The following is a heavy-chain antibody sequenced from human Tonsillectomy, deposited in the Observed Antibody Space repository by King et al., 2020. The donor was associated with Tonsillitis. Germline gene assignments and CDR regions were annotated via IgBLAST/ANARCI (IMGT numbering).Heavy chain of an antibody. Sequence: VQLVQSGAEVKKPGSSVKVSCKASGGTFSSYAISWVRQAPGQGLEWMGGIIPIFGTANYAQKFQGRVTITAAESTSTAYMGLSSLRSEDTAVYYCARGRSFVEVPAVHFGMDVWGQGTTVTVSS. CDR1: GGTFSSYA. J-gene: IGHJ6*02. CDR2: IIPIFGTA. D-gene: IGHD2-2*01. CDR3: ARGRSFVEVPAVHFGMDV. V-gene: IGHV1-69*12.